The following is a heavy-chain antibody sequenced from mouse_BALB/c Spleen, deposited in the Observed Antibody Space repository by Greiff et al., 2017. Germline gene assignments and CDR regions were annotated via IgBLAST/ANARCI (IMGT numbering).Heavy chain of an antibody. CDR3: ARRNYGSRYWYFDV. CDR2: ISYSGST. J-gene: IGHJ1*01. D-gene: IGHD1-1*01. Sequence: EVQLVESGPGLVKPSQSLSLTCTVTGYSITSDYAWNWIRQFPGNKLEWMGYISYSGSTSYNPSLKSRISITRDTSKNQFFLQLNSVTTEDTATYYCARRNYGSRYWYFDVWGAGTTVTVSS. V-gene: IGHV3-2*02. CDR1: GYSITSDYA.